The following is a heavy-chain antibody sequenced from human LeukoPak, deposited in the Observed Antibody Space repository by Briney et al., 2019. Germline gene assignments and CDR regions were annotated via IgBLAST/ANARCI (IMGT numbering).Heavy chain of an antibody. V-gene: IGHV1-46*01. D-gene: IGHD5-24*01. CDR2: INPSGGST. J-gene: IGHJ4*02. Sequence: ASVKVSCKASGYTFTSYYLYWVRQAPGQGLEWMGIINPSGGSTNYAQKFQGRVTMTRDTSTSTVYMELSSLRFEDTAVYYCARGAARMVEVATIISFEYWGQGTLVTVSS. CDR3: ARGAARMVEVATIISFEY. CDR1: GYTFTSYY.